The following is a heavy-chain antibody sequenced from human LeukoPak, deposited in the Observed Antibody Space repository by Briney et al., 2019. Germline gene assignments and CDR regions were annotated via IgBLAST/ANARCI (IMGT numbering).Heavy chain of an antibody. J-gene: IGHJ4*02. D-gene: IGHD6-13*01. V-gene: IGHV4-34*01. CDR3: ARGKYPGGIEAAGTPFDY. CDR1: GGSFSGYY. CDR2: INHSGST. Sequence: SETLSLTCAVYGGSFSGYYWSWIRQPPGKGLEWIGEINHSGSTNYNPSLKSRVTISVDTSKNQFSLKLSSVTAADTAVYYCARGKYPGGIEAAGTPFDYWGQGTLVTVSS.